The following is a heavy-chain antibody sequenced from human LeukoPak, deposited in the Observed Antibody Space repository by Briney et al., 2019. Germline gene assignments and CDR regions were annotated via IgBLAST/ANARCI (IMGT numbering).Heavy chain of an antibody. J-gene: IGHJ4*02. CDR3: ARAPFDSSGYSIDY. D-gene: IGHD3-22*01. Sequence: GASVKVSCKASGYTFTSYGISWVRQAPGQGLEWMGWISGYNGNTNYAQKLQGRVTMTTDTATSTAYMELRSLRSDDTAVFYCARAPFDSSGYSIDYWGQGTLVTVSS. V-gene: IGHV1-18*01. CDR2: ISGYNGNT. CDR1: GYTFTSYG.